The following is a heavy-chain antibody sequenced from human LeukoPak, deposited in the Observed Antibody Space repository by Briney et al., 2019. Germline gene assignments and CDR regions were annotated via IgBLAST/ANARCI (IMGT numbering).Heavy chain of an antibody. CDR2: IIPIFGTA. Sequence: SVKVSCKASGGTFSSYAISWVRQAPGQGLEWMGGIIPIFGTANYAQKFQGRVTITADESTSTAYMELSSLRSEDTAVYYCARGHVGYCGGDCYSYGLFDYWGQGTLVTVSS. V-gene: IGHV1-69*13. CDR3: ARGHVGYCGGDCYSYGLFDY. D-gene: IGHD2-21*02. CDR1: GGTFSSYA. J-gene: IGHJ4*02.